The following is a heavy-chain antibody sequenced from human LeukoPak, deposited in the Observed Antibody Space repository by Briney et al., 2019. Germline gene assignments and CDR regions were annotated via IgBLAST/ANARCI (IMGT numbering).Heavy chain of an antibody. D-gene: IGHD2-2*01. CDR2: IKQDGSEK. CDR3: ARDQRKYCSRTTCFVFDI. Sequence: HPGGSLRLSCAASGFTLSSYWMSWVRQAPGKGLEWVANIKQDGSEKYYVDSVKGRFTISRDNAKNSLYLQMNSLRAEDTAVYYCARDQRKYCSRTTCFVFDIWGQGTVVSVSS. V-gene: IGHV3-7*01. J-gene: IGHJ3*02. CDR1: GFTLSSYW.